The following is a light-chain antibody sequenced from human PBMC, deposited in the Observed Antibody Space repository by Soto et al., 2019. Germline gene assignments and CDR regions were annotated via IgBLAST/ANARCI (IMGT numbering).Light chain of an antibody. CDR2: KAS. CDR3: QQYNSFPT. J-gene: IGKJ1*01. CDR1: QSISSW. Sequence: DIQMTQSPSTLSASVGDRVTITCRASQSISSWLAWYQQKPGKAPKLLIYKASSLESGVPSRFSGSGSGIEFTLTISSLQPDYFATYYCQQYNSFPTFGQGTKVEIK. V-gene: IGKV1-5*03.